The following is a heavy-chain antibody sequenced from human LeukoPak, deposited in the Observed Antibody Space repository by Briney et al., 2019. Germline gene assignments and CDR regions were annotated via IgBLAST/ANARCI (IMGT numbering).Heavy chain of an antibody. D-gene: IGHD1-26*01. CDR3: AKDSSGATKTCPGY. Sequence: GGSLRLSCAASGFTFSSYGMHWVRQAPGKGLEWVAVISYDGSNKYYADSVKGRFTISRDNSKNTLYLQMNSLRAEDTAVYYCAKDSSGATKTCPGYWGQGTLVTVSS. CDR1: GFTFSSYG. J-gene: IGHJ4*02. V-gene: IGHV3-30*18. CDR2: ISYDGSNK.